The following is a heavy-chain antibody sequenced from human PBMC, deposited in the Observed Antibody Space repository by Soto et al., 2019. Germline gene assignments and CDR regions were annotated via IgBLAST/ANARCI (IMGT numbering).Heavy chain of an antibody. CDR1: GYTFTNYD. CDR3: ARNPPTTGYSDP. Sequence: ASVKVSCKASGYTFTNYDINWVRQAAGQGLEWMGWMSPNSGNTGYAQKFQGRITMTRSTSIATAYMELSGLTSEDSAVYYCARNPPTTGYSDPWGRGPQVTVSS. CDR2: MSPNSGNT. J-gene: IGHJ5*02. V-gene: IGHV1-8*01. D-gene: IGHD2-15*01.